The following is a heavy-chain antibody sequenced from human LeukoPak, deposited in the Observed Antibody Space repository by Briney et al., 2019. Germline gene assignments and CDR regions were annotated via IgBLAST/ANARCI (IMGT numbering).Heavy chain of an antibody. J-gene: IGHJ5*02. V-gene: IGHV4-39*07. CDR2: IYYSGST. D-gene: IGHD4-11*01. CDR1: GGSISSSSYY. Sequence: PSETLSLTCTVSGGSISSSSYYWGWIRQPPGKGLEWIGSIYYSGSTYYNPSLKSRVAISVDTSKNQFSLKLSSVTAADTAVYYCARLTPLQNWFDPWGQGTLVTVSS. CDR3: ARLTPLQNWFDP.